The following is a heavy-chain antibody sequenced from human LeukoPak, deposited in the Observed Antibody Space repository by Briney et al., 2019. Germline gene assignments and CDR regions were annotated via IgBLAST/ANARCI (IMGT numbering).Heavy chain of an antibody. D-gene: IGHD5-12*01. CDR3: ARGPPILAYSGYDYYDY. CDR2: ISSSGSTI. V-gene: IGHV3-48*03. Sequence: PGGSLRLSCAASGFTFSSYEMNWVRQAPGKGLEWVSYISSSGSTIYYADSVKGRFTISRDNAKNPLYLQMNSLRAEDTAVYYCARGPPILAYSGYDYYDYWGQGTLVTVSS. CDR1: GFTFSSYE. J-gene: IGHJ4*02.